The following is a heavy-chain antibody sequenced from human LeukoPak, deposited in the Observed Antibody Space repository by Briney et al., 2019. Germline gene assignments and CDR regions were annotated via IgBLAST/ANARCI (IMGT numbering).Heavy chain of an antibody. J-gene: IGHJ4*02. CDR3: ARDHNFAFDN. CDR2: IGIDSGNT. D-gene: IGHD5-24*01. Sequence: GGSLTLSCPAYGFIFGDYSMNWVRQPAGKGLEWISYIGIDSGNTKYADSVKGRFTISADNAKNSLYLQMNSLRVEDTAVYYCARDHNFAFDNWGQGTLVTVSS. V-gene: IGHV3-11*06. CDR1: GFIFGDYS.